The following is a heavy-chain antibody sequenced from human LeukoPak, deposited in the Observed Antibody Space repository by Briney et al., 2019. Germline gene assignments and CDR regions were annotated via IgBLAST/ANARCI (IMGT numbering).Heavy chain of an antibody. CDR2: INPSGGST. J-gene: IGHJ4*02. D-gene: IGHD3-22*01. CDR1: GYTFTSYY. CDR3: ARSAFEYYYDSSGYYYDD. Sequence: GASVKVSCKASGYTFTSYYMHWVRQAPGQGLEWMGIINPSGGSTSYAQKFQGRVTMTRDMSTSTVYMELSSLRSEDTAVYYCARSAFEYYYDSSGYYYDDWGQGTLVTVSS. V-gene: IGHV1-46*01.